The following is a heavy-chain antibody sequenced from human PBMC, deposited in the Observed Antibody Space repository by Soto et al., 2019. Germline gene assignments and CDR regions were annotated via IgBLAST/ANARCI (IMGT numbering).Heavy chain of an antibody. CDR3: ARVGYYYDSSGYYLSFDY. CDR1: GYTFTSYA. CDR2: INAGNGNT. J-gene: IGHJ4*02. D-gene: IGHD3-22*01. V-gene: IGHV1-3*01. Sequence: ASVKVSCKASGYTFTSYAMHWVRQAPGQRLEWMGWINAGNGNTKYSQKFQGRVTITRDTSASTAYMELSSLRSEDTAVYYCARVGYYYDSSGYYLSFDYWGQGTLVTVSS.